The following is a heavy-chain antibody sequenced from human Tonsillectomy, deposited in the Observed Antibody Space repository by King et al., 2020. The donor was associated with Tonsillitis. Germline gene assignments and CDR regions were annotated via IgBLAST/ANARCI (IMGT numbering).Heavy chain of an antibody. D-gene: IGHD3-10*01. Sequence: VQLVQSGGGLVQPGGSLRLSCAVSGFTFSNYWMHWVRQAPGKGLVWVSRINSDGSSTSYADSVKGRFTISRDNAKNTLYLQMNTRRAEETAVYYCTSSVGALITFEYWGQGTLVTVSS. CDR3: TSSVGALITFEY. CDR2: INSDGSST. CDR1: GFTFSNYW. J-gene: IGHJ4*02. V-gene: IGHV3-74*02.